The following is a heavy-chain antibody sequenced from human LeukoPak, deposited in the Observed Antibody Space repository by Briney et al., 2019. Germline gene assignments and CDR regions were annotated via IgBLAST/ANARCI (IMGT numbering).Heavy chain of an antibody. J-gene: IGHJ5*02. Sequence: ASVKVSCKASGYTFTDYFIHWVRQAPGQGLEWMGWINPNIGDASYAQKFQDRVTMTRDRSINTAYMELSRLTSDDTAVYYCARMALDGGDSIGFDAWGQGTLVTVSS. CDR3: ARMALDGGDSIGFDA. D-gene: IGHD2-21*02. V-gene: IGHV1-2*02. CDR2: INPNIGDA. CDR1: GYTFTDYF.